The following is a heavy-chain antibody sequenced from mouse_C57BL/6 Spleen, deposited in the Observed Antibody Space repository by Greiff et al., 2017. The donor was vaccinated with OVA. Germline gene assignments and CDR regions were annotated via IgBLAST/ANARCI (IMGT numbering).Heavy chain of an antibody. Sequence: EVKLMESGPGLVKPSQSLSLTCSVSGYSITSGYYWNWLRQFPGNKLEWMGYISYDGSNNYNPSLKNRISITRDTSKNQFFLKMNSVTTEDTATYYCARGGAGRGAYWGQGTLVTVSA. CDR1: GYSITSGYY. CDR2: ISYDGSN. D-gene: IGHD1-1*01. CDR3: ARGGAGRGAY. V-gene: IGHV3-6*01. J-gene: IGHJ3*01.